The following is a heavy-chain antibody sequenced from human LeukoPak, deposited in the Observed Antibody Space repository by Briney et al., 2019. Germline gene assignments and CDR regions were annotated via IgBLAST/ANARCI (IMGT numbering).Heavy chain of an antibody. D-gene: IGHD5-18*01. Sequence: GGSLRLSCAASGFTFSSYSMNWVRQAPGKGLEWVSSISSSSSYIYYADSVKGRFTISRDNAKNSLYLQMNSLRAEDTAVYHCARDGTAIGKTAYDYWGQGTLVTVSS. CDR2: ISSSSSYI. CDR3: ARDGTAIGKTAYDY. J-gene: IGHJ4*02. V-gene: IGHV3-21*01. CDR1: GFTFSSYS.